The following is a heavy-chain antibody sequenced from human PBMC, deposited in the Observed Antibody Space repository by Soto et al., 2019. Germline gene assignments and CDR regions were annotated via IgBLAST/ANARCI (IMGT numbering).Heavy chain of an antibody. CDR3: AISQGSSTSLAIYYYYFYGMDV. CDR2: IVPISGTA. V-gene: IGHV1-69*01. Sequence: QVQLVQSGAEVKKPGSSVKVSCKASGGTFSSYAIGWVRQAPGQGLEWMGGIVPISGTANYAQKFQGRVTITADESTSTAYMELGSLRSADTAVYYCAISQGSSTSLAIYYYYFYGMDVWGQGTTVTVSS. D-gene: IGHD2-2*01. J-gene: IGHJ6*02. CDR1: GGTFSSYA.